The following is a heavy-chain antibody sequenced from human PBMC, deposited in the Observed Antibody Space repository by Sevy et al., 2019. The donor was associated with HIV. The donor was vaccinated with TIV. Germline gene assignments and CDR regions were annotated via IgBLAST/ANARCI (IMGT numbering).Heavy chain of an antibody. V-gene: IGHV4-59*01. J-gene: IGHJ3*02. CDR2: VYYTGHT. D-gene: IGHD6-13*01. Sequence: SETLSLTCTVSGGSIGQYYWSWIRQPPGKGPEWIGYVYYTGHTNYNPSLKSRVTISVDTSKNQFSLNLSSMTAADTAVYYCAREIGGGQQLVSDAFHIWGQGTMVTVSS. CDR1: GGSIGQYY. CDR3: AREIGGGQQLVSDAFHI.